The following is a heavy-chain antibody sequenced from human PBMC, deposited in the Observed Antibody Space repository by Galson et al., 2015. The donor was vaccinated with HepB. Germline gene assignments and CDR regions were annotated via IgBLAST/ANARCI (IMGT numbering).Heavy chain of an antibody. D-gene: IGHD2-2*01. CDR1: GFTVSSYA. J-gene: IGHJ2*01. CDR2: LSGSGGST. V-gene: IGHV3-23*01. CDR3: AKGYCTSTSCSYWYFDL. Sequence: SLRLSCAVSGFTVSSYAMSWVRQAPGKGLEWVSTLSGSGGSTYYADSVKGRFTISRDNSKNTLYLQMNSLRAEDTAVHYCAKGYCTSTSCSYWYFDLWGRGTLVTASS.